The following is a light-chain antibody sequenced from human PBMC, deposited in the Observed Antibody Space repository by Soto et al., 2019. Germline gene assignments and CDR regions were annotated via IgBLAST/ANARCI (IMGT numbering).Light chain of an antibody. V-gene: IGKV3-15*01. CDR1: QSVSIN. Sequence: EIVMTQSPATLSVSPGERATLSCRASQSVSINLAWYQQKPGQAPRLLINGASTRATGIPARFSGSGSGTEFTLTISSLQSEDFAVYYCQHYNNWPLTFGGGTKVRSN. CDR3: QHYNNWPLT. J-gene: IGKJ4*01. CDR2: GAS.